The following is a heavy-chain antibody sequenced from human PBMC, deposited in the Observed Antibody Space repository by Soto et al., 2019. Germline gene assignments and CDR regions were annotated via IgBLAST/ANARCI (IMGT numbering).Heavy chain of an antibody. Sequence: SETLSLTCTVSGGSISSYHWSWIRQSPGKGLEWIGYVFYTGSTKYNPALKRRVTISVDTSKNQFSLKLSSVSAADTGLYYCARSYSGTFYGYDTWGQGIQVTVSS. D-gene: IGHD1-26*01. CDR1: GGSISSYH. J-gene: IGHJ5*02. CDR3: ARSYSGTFYGYDT. CDR2: VFYTGST. V-gene: IGHV4-59*01.